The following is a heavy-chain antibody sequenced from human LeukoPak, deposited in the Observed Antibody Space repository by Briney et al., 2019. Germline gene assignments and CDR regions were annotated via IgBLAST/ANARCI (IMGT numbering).Heavy chain of an antibody. CDR3: ARRIPAGGRDFDY. CDR2: ISDNGGIT. CDR1: GFAFSSYG. D-gene: IGHD6-13*01. V-gene: IGHV3-23*01. Sequence: GGSLRLSCAASGFAFSSYGMSWVRQAPGKGLEWVSAISDNGGITVYADSVKGRFTISRDKSKNTVHLQMNSLGVEDTAVYYCARRIPAGGRDFDYWGQGTLVTVSS. J-gene: IGHJ4*02.